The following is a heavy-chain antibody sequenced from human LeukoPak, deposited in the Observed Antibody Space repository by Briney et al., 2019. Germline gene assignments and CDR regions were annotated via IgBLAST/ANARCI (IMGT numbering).Heavy chain of an antibody. D-gene: IGHD6-6*01. CDR2: ISSSSSYI. V-gene: IGHV3-21*01. J-gene: IGHJ4*02. Sequence: GGSLRLSCAASGFTFSSYSMNWVRQAPGKGLEWVSSISSSSSYIYYADSVKGRFTISRDNAKNSLYLQMNSLRAEDTAVYYCARIGVEYSSSSAGGDFDYWGQGTLVTVSS. CDR3: ARIGVEYSSSSAGGDFDY. CDR1: GFTFSSYS.